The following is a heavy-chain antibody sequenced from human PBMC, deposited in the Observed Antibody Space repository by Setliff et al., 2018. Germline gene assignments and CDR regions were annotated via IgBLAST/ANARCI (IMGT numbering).Heavy chain of an antibody. CDR2: ISSSNSGM. D-gene: IGHD3-10*01. J-gene: IGHJ4*02. CDR1: GPTFSRYS. CDR3: ARDIHAYGSGSALGY. V-gene: IGHV3-48*01. Sequence: GGSLRLSCAAPGPTFSRYSMNWVRQAPGKGLEWISYISSSNSGMYYADSVKGRFTISRDSAKNSLYLQMNSLRAEDTAVYYCARDIHAYGSGSALGYWGQGTLVTVSS.